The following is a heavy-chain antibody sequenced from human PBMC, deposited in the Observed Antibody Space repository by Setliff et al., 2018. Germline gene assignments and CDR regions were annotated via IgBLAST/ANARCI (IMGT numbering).Heavy chain of an antibody. D-gene: IGHD2-15*01. J-gene: IGHJ4*02. Sequence: SGGSLRLSCTASGFTFSNYRMHWVRQAPGKGLEWVAVIWNDGGNKYHADSVKGRFTISRENSKNTLYLQMNSLRPEDTAVYYCARTCSGSGCYAGLESWGQGTPVTVSS. CDR2: IWNDGGNK. CDR1: GFTFSNYR. V-gene: IGHV3-33*08. CDR3: ARTCSGSGCYAGLES.